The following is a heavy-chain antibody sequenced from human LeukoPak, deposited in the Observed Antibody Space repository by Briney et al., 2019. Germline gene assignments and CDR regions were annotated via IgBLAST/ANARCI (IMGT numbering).Heavy chain of an antibody. CDR2: IKQDGSDK. D-gene: IGHD2-15*01. Sequence: PGGSLRLSCAASGFTFSNYWMSWVRQAPGKGLEWVANIKQDGSDKYYVDSVKGRFTISGDNAKNSLYLQMNSLRAEDTAVYYCARDLESYCSGGSCYGGFDYWGQGTLVTVSS. CDR1: GFTFSNYW. V-gene: IGHV3-7*01. CDR3: ARDLESYCSGGSCYGGFDY. J-gene: IGHJ4*02.